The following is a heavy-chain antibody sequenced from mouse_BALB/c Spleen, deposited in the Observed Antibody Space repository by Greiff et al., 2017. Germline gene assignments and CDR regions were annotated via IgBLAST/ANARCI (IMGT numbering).Heavy chain of an antibody. CDR2: ISSGGST. CDR1: GFTFSSYA. J-gene: IGHJ4*01. V-gene: IGHV5-6-5*01. D-gene: IGHD2-3*01. CDR3: ARGGWLDAMDY. Sequence: EVMLVESGGGLVKPGGSLKLSCAASGFTFSSYAMSWVRQTPEKRLEWVASISSGGSTYYPDSVKGRFTISRDNARNILYLQMSSLRSEDTAMYYCARGGWLDAMDYWGQGTSVTVSS.